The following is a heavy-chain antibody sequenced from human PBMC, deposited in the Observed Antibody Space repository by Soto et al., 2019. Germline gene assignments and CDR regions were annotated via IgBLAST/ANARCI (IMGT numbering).Heavy chain of an antibody. J-gene: IGHJ4*02. Sequence: SETLSLTCTVSGGSISSSSYYWGWIRQPPGKGLEWIGSIYYSGSTYYNPSLKSRVTISVDTSKNQFSLKLSSVTAADTAVYYCARRNGYSYGVDYWGQGTLVTVS. CDR2: IYYSGST. D-gene: IGHD5-18*01. CDR3: ARRNGYSYGVDY. V-gene: IGHV4-39*01. CDR1: GGSISSSSYY.